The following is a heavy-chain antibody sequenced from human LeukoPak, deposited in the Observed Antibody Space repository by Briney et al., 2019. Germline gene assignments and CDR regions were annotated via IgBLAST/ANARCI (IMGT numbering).Heavy chain of an antibody. CDR3: ARDRRTIGPYSSGWFGWFDP. J-gene: IGHJ5*02. D-gene: IGHD6-19*01. CDR1: GYTFTGYY. Sequence: ALVKVSCKASGYTFTGYYMHWVRQAPGQGLEWMGWINPNSGGTNYAQKFQGRVTMTRDTSISTAYMELSRLRSDDTAVYYCARDRRTIGPYSSGWFGWFDPWGQGTLVTVSS. V-gene: IGHV1-2*02. CDR2: INPNSGGT.